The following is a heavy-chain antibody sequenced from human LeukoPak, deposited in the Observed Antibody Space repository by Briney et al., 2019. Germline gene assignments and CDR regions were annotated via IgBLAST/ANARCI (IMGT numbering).Heavy chain of an antibody. CDR2: INPNSGNT. CDR3: VVITFFFDP. CDR1: GYTFTGYY. D-gene: IGHD3-16*01. V-gene: IGHV1-8*02. Sequence: GASVTVSCKASGYTFTGYYMHWVRQAPGQGLEWMGWINPNSGNTGYAQKFQGRVTMTRNTSISTAYMELSSLRSEDTAVYYCVVITFFFDPWGQGTLVTVSS. J-gene: IGHJ5*02.